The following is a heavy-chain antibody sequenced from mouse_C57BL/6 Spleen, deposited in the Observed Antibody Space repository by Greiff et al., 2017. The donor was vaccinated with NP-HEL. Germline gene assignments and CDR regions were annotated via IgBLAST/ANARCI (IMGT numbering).Heavy chain of an antibody. J-gene: IGHJ4*01. CDR2: IRNKANNHAT. CDR1: GFTFSDAW. CDR3: TRGGNYNYYAMDY. D-gene: IGHD2-1*01. V-gene: IGHV6-6*01. Sequence: EVKLQESGGGLVQPGGSMKLSCAASGFTFSDAWMDWVRQSPEKGLEWVAEIRNKANNHATYYAESVKGRFTISRDDSKSSVYLQMNSLRAEDTGIYYCTRGGNYNYYAMDYWGQGTSVTVSS.